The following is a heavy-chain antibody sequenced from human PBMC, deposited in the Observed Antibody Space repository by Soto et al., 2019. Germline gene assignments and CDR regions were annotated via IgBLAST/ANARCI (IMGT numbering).Heavy chain of an antibody. CDR3: ARWLRPYYFDY. CDR1: GGSISSINYY. V-gene: IGHV4-30-4*02. D-gene: IGHD5-12*01. CDR2: IYHSGIA. J-gene: IGHJ4*02. Sequence: SETLSLTCTVSGGSISSINYYWSWIRHLPGKGLEWIGYIYHSGIAYYNPSLKSRVHLSVDTSKNQFSLKLSSVTAADTAVYYCARWLRPYYFDYWGQGTLVTVS.